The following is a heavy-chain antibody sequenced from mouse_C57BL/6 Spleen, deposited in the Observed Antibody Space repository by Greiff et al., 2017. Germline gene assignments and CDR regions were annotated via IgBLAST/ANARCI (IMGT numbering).Heavy chain of an antibody. D-gene: IGHD1-1*01. CDR2: IYPGSGST. CDR1: GYTFTSYW. CDR3: AGPYYGSPDWYFEV. J-gene: IGHJ1*03. V-gene: IGHV1-55*01. Sequence: VQLQQPGAELVKPGASVKMSCKASGYTFTSYWITWVKQRPGQGLEWIGDIYPGSGSTNYNEKFKSKATLTVDTSSSTAYMQLSSLTSEDSAVYDCAGPYYGSPDWYFEVWGTGTTVTVAS.